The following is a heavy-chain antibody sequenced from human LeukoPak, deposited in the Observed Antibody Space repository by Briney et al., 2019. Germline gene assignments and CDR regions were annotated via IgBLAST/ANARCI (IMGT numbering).Heavy chain of an antibody. V-gene: IGHV3-30*18. J-gene: IGHJ4*02. CDR3: AKDGSGWSSFDY. CDR2: ISYDGSNK. D-gene: IGHD6-19*01. CDR1: GFTFSSYG. Sequence: QPGRSLRLSCAASGFTFSSYGMHWVRQAPGKGLEWVAVISYDGSNKYYADSVKGRFTISRDNSKNTLYLQMNSLRAEDTAVYYCAKDGSGWSSFDYWGQGTLVTVSS.